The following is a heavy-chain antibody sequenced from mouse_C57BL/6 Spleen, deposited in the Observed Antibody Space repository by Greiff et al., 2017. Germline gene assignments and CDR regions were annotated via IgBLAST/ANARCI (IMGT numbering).Heavy chain of an antibody. CDR2: IDPETGGT. J-gene: IGHJ2*01. Sequence: QVQLKESGAELVRPGASVTLSCKASGYTFTDYEMHWVKQTPVHGLEWIGAIDPETGGTAYNQKFKGKAILTADKSSSTAYMELRSLTSEDSAVYYCTSHYDDDVPYFDYGGQGTTLTVSS. D-gene: IGHD2-4*01. CDR3: TSHYDDDVPYFDY. CDR1: GYTFTDYE. V-gene: IGHV1-15*01.